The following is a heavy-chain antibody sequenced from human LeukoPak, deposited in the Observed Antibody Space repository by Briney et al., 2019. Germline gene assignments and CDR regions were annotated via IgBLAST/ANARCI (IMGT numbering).Heavy chain of an antibody. J-gene: IGHJ6*02. Sequence: SLRLSCVGSGFAFHNYAMHWVRRPPGKGLEWGSAINWNSDTKAYAASVKGRFTISRDRARNSLYLQMDSLRPEDTALYYCAKDTGGNGAYFYAMDVWGQGTSVTVSS. CDR3: AKDTGGNGAYFYAMDV. D-gene: IGHD4-23*01. CDR1: GFAFHNYA. V-gene: IGHV3-9*01. CDR2: INWNSDTK.